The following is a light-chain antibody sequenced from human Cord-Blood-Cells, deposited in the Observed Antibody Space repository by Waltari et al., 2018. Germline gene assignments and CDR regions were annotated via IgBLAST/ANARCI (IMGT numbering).Light chain of an antibody. CDR1: SSNIGSNT. J-gene: IGLJ3*02. V-gene: IGLV1-44*01. CDR3: AAWDDSLNGNWV. Sequence: QSVLTQPPSASGTPGQRVTISCSGSSSNIGSNTVNWYQQLPGTAPNLLIYSNKQRPSGVPGRFSGSTSGTSASLAISGLQSEDEADDYCAAWDDSLNGNWVFGGGTKLTVL. CDR2: SNK.